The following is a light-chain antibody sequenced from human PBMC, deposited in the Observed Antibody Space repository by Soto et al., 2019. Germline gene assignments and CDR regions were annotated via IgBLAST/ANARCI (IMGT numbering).Light chain of an antibody. CDR1: QTLSSSY. J-gene: IGKJ1*01. Sequence: EIVLTQSPGTLSLSPGERATLSCRASQTLSSSYIAWYQQRPGQPPRLLIYGVSARPTGIPDRFSGSGSGTDFTLTISRLEPGDFAVYYCQQYGSSLLSFGQGTKVEVK. CDR2: GVS. V-gene: IGKV3-20*01. CDR3: QQYGSSLLS.